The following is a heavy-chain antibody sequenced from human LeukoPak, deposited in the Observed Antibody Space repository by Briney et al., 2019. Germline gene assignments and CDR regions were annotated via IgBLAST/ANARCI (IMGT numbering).Heavy chain of an antibody. CDR3: ARGGYCGGDCYFYY. J-gene: IGHJ4*02. CDR2: ISYSGSI. V-gene: IGHV4-39*01. Sequence: SETLSLTCTVSGGSIRSSISSYYWGWVRQPPGKGLEWMGSISYSGSISYNPSLTSRATISVDTSKNQFSLRLNSVTAADTAVYYCARGGYCGGDCYFYYWGQGTLVTVSS. D-gene: IGHD2-21*02. CDR1: GGSIRSSISSYY.